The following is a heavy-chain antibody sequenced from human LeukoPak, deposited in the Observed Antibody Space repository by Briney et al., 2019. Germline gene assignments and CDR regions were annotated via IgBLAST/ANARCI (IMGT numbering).Heavy chain of an antibody. CDR1: GGSINNYY. CDR3: ARHLGAAGVLRFDP. CDR2: IYYTGST. Sequence: SSETLSLTCTVSGGSINNYYWSWIRQPPGKGLEWIGYIYYTGSTNCNPSLKSRVTILIDTSKNHFSLKLTSVAAADTAVYYCARHLGAAGVLRFDPWGQGTLVAVSS. V-gene: IGHV4-59*08. D-gene: IGHD3-3*01. J-gene: IGHJ5*02.